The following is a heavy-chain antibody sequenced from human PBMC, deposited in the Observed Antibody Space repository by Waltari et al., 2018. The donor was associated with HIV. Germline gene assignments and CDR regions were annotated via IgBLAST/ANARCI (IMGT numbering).Heavy chain of an antibody. CDR3: ARVGGRCSNGVCYGWFDP. D-gene: IGHD2-8*01. Sequence: QVQLQASGPGLVKPSQTLSLTCTVSGRSLPRGPYYWIWLRQPAGKGLEWTGRVYSGGSAYYNPFLKSRVTISVDTSKNQFSLRLSSVTAADTAVYYCARVGGRCSNGVCYGWFDPWGQGTLVTVSS. CDR1: GRSLPRGPYY. V-gene: IGHV4-61*02. J-gene: IGHJ5*02. CDR2: VYSGGSA.